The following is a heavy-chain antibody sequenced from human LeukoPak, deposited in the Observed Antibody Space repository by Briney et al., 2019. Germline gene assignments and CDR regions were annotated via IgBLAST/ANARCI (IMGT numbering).Heavy chain of an antibody. CDR3: ARVGRDYGGNRFSDY. CDR2: ISAYNGDI. Sequence: GASVKVSCKASGYTFTSSGVSWVRQAPGQGLERMGWISAYNGDINYAQKFQGRVTMTTDTSTSTAYMELRSLRSDDTAIYYCARVGRDYGGNRFSDYWGQGTLVTVSS. D-gene: IGHD4-23*01. CDR1: GYTFTSSG. V-gene: IGHV1-18*01. J-gene: IGHJ4*02.